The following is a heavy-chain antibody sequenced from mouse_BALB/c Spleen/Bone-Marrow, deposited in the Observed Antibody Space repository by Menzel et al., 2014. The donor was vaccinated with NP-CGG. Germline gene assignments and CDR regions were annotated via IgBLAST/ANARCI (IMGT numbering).Heavy chain of an antibody. CDR3: ARSGDSSGYGFAY. D-gene: IGHD3-2*01. V-gene: IGHV1S56*01. CDR1: GFTFRSYD. Sequence: QVQLQQSGPELVKPGALVKISCKASGFTFRSYDINWVKQRPGQGLEWIGWIYPGDGSTKYNEKFNGKATLTADKSSSTAYMQLSSLTSDNSAVYFCARSGDSSGYGFAYWGQGTLVTVSA. CDR2: IYPGDGST. J-gene: IGHJ3*01.